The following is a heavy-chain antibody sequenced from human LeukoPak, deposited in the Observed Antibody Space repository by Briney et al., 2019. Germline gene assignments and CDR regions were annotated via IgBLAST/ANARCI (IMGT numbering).Heavy chain of an antibody. D-gene: IGHD3-9*01. V-gene: IGHV4-34*01. CDR1: GGSFSGYY. CDR3: ARVSYDIVPFDY. CDR2: INHSGST. J-gene: IGHJ4*02. Sequence: SETLSLTCAVYGGSFSGYYWSWIRQPPGKGLEWIGEINHSGSTNYNPSLKSRVTTSVDTSKNQFSLKLSSVTAADTAVYFCARVSYDIVPFDYWGQGTLVTVSS.